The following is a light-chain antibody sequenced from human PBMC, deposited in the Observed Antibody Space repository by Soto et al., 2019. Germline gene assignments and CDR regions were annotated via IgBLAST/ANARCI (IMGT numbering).Light chain of an antibody. Sequence: EIVVARCHVTLTVSPGERSALSCRASQSVSSNLAWYQQKPGQAPNLLIYGASRRATGIPDRFSGSGAGTDFTLTISRVEPEDFAVYYCQQNCSAPITFGRGTRLEIK. CDR3: QQNCSAPIT. CDR2: GAS. V-gene: IGKV3-20*01. CDR1: QSVSSN. J-gene: IGKJ5*01.